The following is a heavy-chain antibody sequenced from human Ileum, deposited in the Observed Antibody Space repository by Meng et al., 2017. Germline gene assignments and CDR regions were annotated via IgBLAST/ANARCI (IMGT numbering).Heavy chain of an antibody. Sequence: HLQQWGVVLLKPSKSLSLHLPFLGGSYTDYYWSWGRQPPGNGLGWIGQIHHSGMTNYKSSLERRVTISVDTSKSQFSLKLTSVTAAETAMYYCVRGPARETHDFDYWGQGALVTVSS. J-gene: IGHJ4*02. D-gene: IGHD1-26*01. CDR2: IHHSGMT. CDR1: GGSYTDYY. CDR3: VRGPARETHDFDY. V-gene: IGHV4-34*01.